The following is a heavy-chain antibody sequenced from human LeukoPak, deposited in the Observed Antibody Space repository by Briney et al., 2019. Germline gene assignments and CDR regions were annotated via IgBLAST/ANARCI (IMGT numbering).Heavy chain of an antibody. D-gene: IGHD5-18*01. V-gene: IGHV4-34*01. J-gene: IGHJ4*02. CDR2: INHSGST. CDR1: GGSFSGYY. Sequence: PSETLSLTCAVYGGSFSGYYWSWIRQPPGKGLEWIGEINHSGSTNHNPSLKSRVTISVDTSKNQFSLKLSSVTAADTAVYYCARHVQDTAMVTPLYYFDYWGQGTLVTVSS. CDR3: ARHVQDTAMVTPLYYFDY.